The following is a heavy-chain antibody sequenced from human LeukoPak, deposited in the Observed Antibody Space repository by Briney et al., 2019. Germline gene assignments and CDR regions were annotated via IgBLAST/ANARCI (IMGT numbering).Heavy chain of an antibody. CDR1: GSSIRSSY. CDR2: IYPSGST. CDR3: ARHPYRSSSLVDC. J-gene: IGHJ4*02. D-gene: IGHD6-6*01. Sequence: SETLSLTCTISGSSIRSSYWSWIRQAPGRGLESIGYIYPSGSTNYNPSLKSRVTISLDTSKHQFSLNLRSVTAADTAVYYCARHPYRSSSLVDCWGQGTLVTVSS. V-gene: IGHV4-4*09.